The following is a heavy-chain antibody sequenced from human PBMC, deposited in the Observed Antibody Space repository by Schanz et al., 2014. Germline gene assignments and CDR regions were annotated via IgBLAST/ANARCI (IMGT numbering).Heavy chain of an antibody. D-gene: IGHD2-21*02. V-gene: IGHV3-11*01. CDR1: GFTFSDYY. CDR2: ISGSATTI. J-gene: IGHJ4*02. CDR3: AKDGVPSPWVCFGGYCYSGGADY. Sequence: PGGSLRLSCAASGFTFSDYYMSWIRQAPGKGLEWVSYISGSATTIYYADSVKGRFTISRDNAKNSLYLQMHSLTGEDTAVYYCAKDGVPSPWVCFGGYCYSGGADYWGQGTLVTVSS.